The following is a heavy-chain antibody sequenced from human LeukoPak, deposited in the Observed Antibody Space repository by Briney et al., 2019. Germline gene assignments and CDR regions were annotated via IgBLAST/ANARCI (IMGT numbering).Heavy chain of an antibody. CDR3: ARDQAWLQYLSAFDL. V-gene: IGHV3-30*04. CDR2: ISYDGNAK. Sequence: PGGSLRLSCAASGFIFSSYAMRWVRQAPGKGLEWVADISYDGNAKYYADSVKGRFTISRDNSKNSLYLQMNRLRAEDTAVYYCARDQAWLQYLSAFDLWGQGTMVTVS. D-gene: IGHD5-24*01. CDR1: GFIFSSYA. J-gene: IGHJ3*01.